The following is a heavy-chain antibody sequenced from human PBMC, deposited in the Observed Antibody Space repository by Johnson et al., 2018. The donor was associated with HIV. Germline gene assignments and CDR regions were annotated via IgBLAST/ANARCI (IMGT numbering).Heavy chain of an antibody. CDR2: ISYDGTNK. V-gene: IGHV3-30*03. D-gene: IGHD6-19*01. CDR1: GLTFSSYG. Sequence: QVQLVESGGGVVQPGGSLRLSCAASGLTFSSYGMHWVRQAPGKGLEWVAVISYDGTNKYYPDSVKGRFTISRDNSKNNLYLQLSSLRAEDTAVYYCARDRRTGIIAVAGRNDFDIWGQGTMVTVSS. J-gene: IGHJ3*02. CDR3: ARDRRTGIIAVAGRNDFDI.